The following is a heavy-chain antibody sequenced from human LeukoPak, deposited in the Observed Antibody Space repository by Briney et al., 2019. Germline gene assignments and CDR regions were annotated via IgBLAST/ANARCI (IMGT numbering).Heavy chain of an antibody. J-gene: IGHJ6*03. Sequence: ASVKVSCKASGYTFTSYGISWVRQAPGQGLEWMGWINPNSGGTNYAQKFQSRVTMTRDTSISTAYMELSRLRSDDTAVYYCAREGLVWGVVGYYYYMDVWGKGTTVTISS. D-gene: IGHD3-10*01. CDR3: AREGLVWGVVGYYYYMDV. CDR1: GYTFTSYG. V-gene: IGHV1-2*02. CDR2: INPNSGGT.